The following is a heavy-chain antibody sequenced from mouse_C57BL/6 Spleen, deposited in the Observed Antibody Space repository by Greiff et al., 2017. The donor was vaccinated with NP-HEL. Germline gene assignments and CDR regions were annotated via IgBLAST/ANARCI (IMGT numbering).Heavy chain of an antibody. CDR2: ISSGSSTI. Sequence: DVKLVESGGGLVKPGGSLKLSCAASGFTFSDYGMHWVRQAPEKGLEWVAYISSGSSTIYYADTVKGRFTISRDNAKNTLFLQMTSLRSEDTAMYYCARPGVYGSSSWYFDVWGTGTTVTVSS. D-gene: IGHD1-1*01. CDR3: ARPGVYGSSSWYFDV. CDR1: GFTFSDYG. J-gene: IGHJ1*03. V-gene: IGHV5-17*01.